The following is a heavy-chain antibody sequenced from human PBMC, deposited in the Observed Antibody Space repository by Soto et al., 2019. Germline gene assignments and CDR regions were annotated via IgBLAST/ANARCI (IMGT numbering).Heavy chain of an antibody. CDR1: GGSISSGDYY. V-gene: IGHV4-31*03. CDR3: ARGTYGDSAGY. CDR2: IYYSGST. D-gene: IGHD4-17*01. J-gene: IGHJ4*02. Sequence: SETLSLTCTVSGGSISSGDYYWSWIRQFPGKGLEWIGHIYYSGSTYYNPSLKSRVTISVDTSKNQFSLKLSSVTAADTAVYYCARGTYGDSAGYWGQGTLVTVSS.